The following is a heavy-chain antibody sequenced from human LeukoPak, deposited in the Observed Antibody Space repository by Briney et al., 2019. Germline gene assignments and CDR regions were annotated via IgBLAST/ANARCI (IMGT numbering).Heavy chain of an antibody. J-gene: IGHJ4*02. D-gene: IGHD5-24*01. V-gene: IGHV3-23*01. CDR3: AKSSGRDGSL. CDR2: ISGRGGST. Sequence: GGSLRLSCAASGFTFSSYAMSWVRQAPGKGLEWVSAISGRGGSTYYADSVKGRFTISTDNSKNTLYLQMNSLRAGDTAVYFCAKSSGRDGSLRGQGTLVTVSS. CDR1: GFTFSSYA.